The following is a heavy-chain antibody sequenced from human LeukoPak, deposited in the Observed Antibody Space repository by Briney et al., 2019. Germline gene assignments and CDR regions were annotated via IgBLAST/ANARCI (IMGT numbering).Heavy chain of an antibody. CDR1: GYTFTGYY. J-gene: IGHJ6*03. V-gene: IGHV1-2*02. Sequence: ASVKVSCKASGYTFTGYYMHWVRQAPGQGLERMGWINPNSGGTNYAQKFQGRVTMTRDTSISTAYMELSRLRSDDTAVYYCARDPGKQLWLRGAYYYYYMDVWGKGTTVTVSS. CDR2: INPNSGGT. D-gene: IGHD5-18*01. CDR3: ARDPGKQLWLRGAYYYYYMDV.